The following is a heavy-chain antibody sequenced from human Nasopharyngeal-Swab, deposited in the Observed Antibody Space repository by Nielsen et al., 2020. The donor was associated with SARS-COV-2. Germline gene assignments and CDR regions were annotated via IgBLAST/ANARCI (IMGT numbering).Heavy chain of an antibody. V-gene: IGHV4-34*01. CDR2: INHSGST. Sequence: SETLSLTCAVYGGSFSGYYWSWIRQLPGKGLEWIGEINHSGSTNYNPSLKSRVTISVDTSKNQFSLKLSSVTAADTAVYYCASEWFGELDDYYYGMDVWGQGTTVTVSS. J-gene: IGHJ6*02. D-gene: IGHD3-10*01. CDR1: GGSFSGYY. CDR3: ASEWFGELDDYYYGMDV.